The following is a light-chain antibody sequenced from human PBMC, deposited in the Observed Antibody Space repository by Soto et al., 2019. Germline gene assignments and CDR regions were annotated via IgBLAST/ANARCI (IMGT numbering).Light chain of an antibody. V-gene: IGKV3-20*01. CDR1: QSISNKY. Sequence: ETVLTQSPGTLSLSPGDGATLSCKASQSISNKYLAWYQQIPGQAPRLLIYGASNRATGIPDRFSGSGSGTDITLTICRLEPEDFAVYYCQQYGNSRYTFGQGTKLEIK. J-gene: IGKJ2*01. CDR2: GAS. CDR3: QQYGNSRYT.